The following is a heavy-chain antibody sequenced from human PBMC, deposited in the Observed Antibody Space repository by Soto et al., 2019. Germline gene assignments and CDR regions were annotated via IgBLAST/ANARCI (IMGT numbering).Heavy chain of an antibody. CDR3: ARTPETRDWLDP. CDR1: VASVISYY. CDR2: IYYIGAY. Sequence: PSETLSLTCSFSVASVISYYWRWVRQPPGKGLEWIGYIYYIGAYNYNPSLKSRVTISVDTSKNQFSLKLTSVTAADTAVYYCARTPETRDWLDPWGQGTLVTVSS. J-gene: IGHJ5*02. V-gene: IGHV4-59*02. D-gene: IGHD1-7*01.